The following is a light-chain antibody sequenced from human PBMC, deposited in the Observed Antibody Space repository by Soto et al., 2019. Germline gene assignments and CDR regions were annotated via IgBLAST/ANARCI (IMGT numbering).Light chain of an antibody. CDR1: QSVRDSY. V-gene: IGKV3-20*01. Sequence: EIVLTQSPGTLSLSPGERATLSCRASQSVRDSYLAWYQQKPGQAPRLLIYGASTRATGIPDRFSGSGSGTDFPLAINRLEPEDFAVYYCQQSGSSPFTFGQGSKLEIK. CDR2: GAS. J-gene: IGKJ2*01. CDR3: QQSGSSPFT.